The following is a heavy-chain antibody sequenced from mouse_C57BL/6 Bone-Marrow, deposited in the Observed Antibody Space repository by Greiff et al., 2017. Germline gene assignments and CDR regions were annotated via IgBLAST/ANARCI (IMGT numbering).Heavy chain of an antibody. J-gene: IGHJ4*01. Sequence: QVQLQQSGAELMKPGASVKLSCKATGYTFTGYWIEWVKQRPGHGLEWIGEILPGSGSTNYNEKFKGQATFTADPSSNTAYLQLSSLTTEDSAIYYGARSRTLTSYAMYYWGQGTSVTVSS. D-gene: IGHD6-1*01. CDR1: GYTFTGYW. CDR3: ARSRTLTSYAMYY. V-gene: IGHV1-9*01. CDR2: ILPGSGST.